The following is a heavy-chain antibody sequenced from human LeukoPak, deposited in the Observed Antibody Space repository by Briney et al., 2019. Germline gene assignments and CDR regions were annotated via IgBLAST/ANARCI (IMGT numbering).Heavy chain of an antibody. CDR3: ASPGYCSGGSCRKPFDY. V-gene: IGHV4-34*01. CDR1: GGSFRGFY. J-gene: IGHJ4*02. Sequence: PSGTPSPPRAGYGGSFRGFYWSWVRQPPRKGLGGVWGINHSGSTNYNPSLKSRVTISVDTSKNQFSLKLSSVTAADTAVYYCASPGYCSGGSCRKPFDYWGQGTLVTVSS. CDR2: INHSGST. D-gene: IGHD2-15*01.